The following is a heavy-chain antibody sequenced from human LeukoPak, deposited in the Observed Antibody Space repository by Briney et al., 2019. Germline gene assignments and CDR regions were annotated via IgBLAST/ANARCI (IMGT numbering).Heavy chain of an antibody. D-gene: IGHD3-9*01. CDR2: INHSGST. J-gene: IGHJ6*02. Sequence: SETLSLTCAVYGGSFSGYYWSWIRQPPGKGLEWIGEINHSGSTNYNPSLKSRVTISVDTSKNQFSLKLSSVTAADTAVYYCARGLPLRYFDWLFAPPSRGMDVWGQGTTVTVSS. CDR3: ARGLPLRYFDWLFAPPSRGMDV. CDR1: GGSFSGYY. V-gene: IGHV4-34*01.